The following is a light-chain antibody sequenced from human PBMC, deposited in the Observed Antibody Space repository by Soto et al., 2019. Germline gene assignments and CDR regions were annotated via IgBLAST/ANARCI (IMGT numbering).Light chain of an antibody. Sequence: DIQMTQSASTLSASVGDRVTITCRASQSISSWLAWYQQKPGKAPKLLIYDASSLESGVPSRFSGSGSGTEFTLTISSLQPDDFATYYCQQYNSYSQLTFGGGTKVDIK. J-gene: IGKJ4*01. CDR3: QQYNSYSQLT. CDR2: DAS. CDR1: QSISSW. V-gene: IGKV1-5*01.